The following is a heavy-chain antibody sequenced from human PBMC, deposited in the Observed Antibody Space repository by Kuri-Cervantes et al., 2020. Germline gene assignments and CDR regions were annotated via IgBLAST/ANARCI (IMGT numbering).Heavy chain of an antibody. V-gene: IGHV1-58*01. CDR1: GFTFTSSA. J-gene: IGHJ5*02. D-gene: IGHD3-9*01. Sequence: SVKVSCKASGFTFTSSAVQWVRQARGQRLEWIGWIVVGSGNTNYAQKFQGRVTITADESTSTAYMELSSLRSEDTAVYYCARALGLVLRYFDWLTGRGNWFDPWGQGTLVTVSS. CDR2: IVVGSGNT. CDR3: ARALGLVLRYFDWLTGRGNWFDP.